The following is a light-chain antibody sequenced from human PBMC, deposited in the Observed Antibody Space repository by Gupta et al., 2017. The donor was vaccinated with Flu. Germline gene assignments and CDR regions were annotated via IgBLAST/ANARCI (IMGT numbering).Light chain of an antibody. CDR3: MQHTHWPRT. CDR1: QSLVSSDGNTY. J-gene: IGKJ1*01. Sequence: DVVMTQSPLSLPVTLGQPASISCRSSQSLVSSDGNTYLNWFQQRPGQSPRRLISKVSNRDSGVPDRFSGSGSSTDFTLKIDRVEAEDVGVYYCMQHTHWPRTFGQGTKVEIK. V-gene: IGKV2-30*01. CDR2: KVS.